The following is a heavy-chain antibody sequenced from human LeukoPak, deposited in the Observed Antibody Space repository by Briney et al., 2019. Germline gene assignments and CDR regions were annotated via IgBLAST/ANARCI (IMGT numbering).Heavy chain of an antibody. D-gene: IGHD3-22*01. CDR2: INPNSGGT. CDR3: ARDLTWGYYDSSGYSDY. CDR1: GYTFTGYY. Sequence: GASVKVSCKASGYTFTGYYMHWVRQAPGQGLEWMGWINPNSGGTNYAQKFQGRVTMTRDTSISTAYMELSRLRSDDTAVYYCARDLTWGYYDSSGYSDYWGQGTLVTVSS. V-gene: IGHV1-2*02. J-gene: IGHJ4*02.